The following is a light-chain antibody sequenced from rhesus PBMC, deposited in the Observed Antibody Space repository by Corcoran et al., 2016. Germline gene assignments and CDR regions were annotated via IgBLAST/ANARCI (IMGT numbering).Light chain of an antibody. V-gene: IGLV2-32*01. CDR3: CSSTGSFTFYM. CDR2: EVT. CDR1: SSDIGGYNF. Sequence: QAALTQPRSVSGSPGQSVTISCTGTSSDIGGYNFVSLYQKHPGTAPKLLIYEVTKRPSGVSDRFSASKSGNTASLTISGLQAQDEADYHCCSSTGSFTFYMFGTGTRLTVL. J-gene: IGLJ1*01.